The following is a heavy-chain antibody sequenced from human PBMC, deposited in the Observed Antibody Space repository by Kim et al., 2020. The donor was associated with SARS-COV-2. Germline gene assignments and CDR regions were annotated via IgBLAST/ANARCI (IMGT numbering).Heavy chain of an antibody. CDR2: IYSGGST. Sequence: GGSLRLSCAASGFTVSSNYMSWVRQAPGKGLEWVSVIYSGGSTYYADSVKGRFTISRDNSKNTLYLQMNSLRAEDTAVYYCARDGRATGTGFFDYWGQGTLVTVSS. V-gene: IGHV3-66*01. CDR1: GFTVSSNY. J-gene: IGHJ4*02. D-gene: IGHD1-1*01. CDR3: ARDGRATGTGFFDY.